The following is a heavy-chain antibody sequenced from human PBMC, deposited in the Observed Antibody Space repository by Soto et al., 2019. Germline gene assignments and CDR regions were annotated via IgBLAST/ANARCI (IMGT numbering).Heavy chain of an antibody. Sequence: QVQLVQSGAEVKKPGSSVKVSCKASGGTFSSYTISWVRQAPGQGLEWMGRIIPILGIANYAQKFQGRVTITADKSTSTAYMELSSLRSEDTGVYYCAGVVVPAAGFVHWGQGPLVTVSS. D-gene: IGHD2-2*01. J-gene: IGHJ5*02. CDR3: AGVVVPAAGFVH. CDR1: GGTFSSYT. CDR2: IIPILGIA. V-gene: IGHV1-69*02.